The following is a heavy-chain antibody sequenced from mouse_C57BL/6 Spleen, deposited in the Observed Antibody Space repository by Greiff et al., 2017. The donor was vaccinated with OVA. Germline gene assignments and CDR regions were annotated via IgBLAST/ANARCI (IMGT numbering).Heavy chain of an antibody. CDR1: GFTFSSYA. Sequence: EVKVVESGGGLVKPGGSLNLSCAASGFTFSSYAMSWVRPTPEKRLEWVATISDGGSYTYYPDNVKGRFTISRDNAKNNLYLQMSHLKSEDTAMYYCARSLNWVGDYWGQGTTLTVSS. J-gene: IGHJ2*01. CDR2: ISDGGSYT. D-gene: IGHD4-1*01. V-gene: IGHV5-4*03. CDR3: ARSLNWVGDY.